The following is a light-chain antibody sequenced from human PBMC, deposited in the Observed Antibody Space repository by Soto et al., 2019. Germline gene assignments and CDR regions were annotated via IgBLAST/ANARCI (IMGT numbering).Light chain of an antibody. CDR1: QSISTY. CDR3: QHRSSWPRMYT. Sequence: EIVLTQSPATLSLSPGERATLSCRASQSISTYLAWYQQKPGQAPRPLIYDATNRAPGIPARISGRGSGTDFTLTISSLEPEDFAIYYCQHRSSWPRMYTFGQGTKVDIK. J-gene: IGKJ2*01. V-gene: IGKV3-11*01. CDR2: DAT.